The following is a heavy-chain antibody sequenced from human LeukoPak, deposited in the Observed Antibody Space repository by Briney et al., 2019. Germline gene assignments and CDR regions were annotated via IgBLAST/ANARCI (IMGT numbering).Heavy chain of an antibody. CDR1: GGSISSSSYY. D-gene: IGHD3-22*01. V-gene: IGHV4-39*01. CDR2: IYYSGST. Sequence: SETLSLTCTVSGGSISSSSYYWGWIRQPPGKGLEWIGSIYYSGSTYYNPSLKSRVTISVDTSKNQFSLKLSSVTAADTAVYYCARQGMVEWVVVISFDYWGQGTLVTVSS. J-gene: IGHJ4*02. CDR3: ARQGMVEWVVVISFDY.